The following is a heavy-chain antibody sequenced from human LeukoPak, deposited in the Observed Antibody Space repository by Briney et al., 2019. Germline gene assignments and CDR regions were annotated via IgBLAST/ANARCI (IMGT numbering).Heavy chain of an antibody. Sequence: GGSLRLSCAASGFTFSSYGMHWVRQAPGKGLEWVAVISYDGSNKYYADSVKGRFTISRDNSKNTLYLQMNSLRAEDTAVYYCAKDLNYYGSGSPIDYWGQGTLVTVSS. CDR3: AKDLNYYGSGSPIDY. CDR2: ISYDGSNK. V-gene: IGHV3-30*18. D-gene: IGHD3-10*01. CDR1: GFTFSSYG. J-gene: IGHJ4*02.